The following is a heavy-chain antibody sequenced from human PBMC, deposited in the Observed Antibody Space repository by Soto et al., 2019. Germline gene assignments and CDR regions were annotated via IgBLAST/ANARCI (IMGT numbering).Heavy chain of an antibody. CDR3: ARDSGYGSGSYHRNDAFDI. V-gene: IGHV1-69*01. J-gene: IGHJ3*02. CDR2: IIPIFGTA. CDR1: GGTFISYA. Sequence: ASVKVSCNASGGTFISYAISWVRQAPGQGLEWMGGIIPIFGTANYAQKFQGRVTITADESTSTAYMELSSLRSEDTAVYYCARDSGYGSGSYHRNDAFDIWGQGTMVTVSS. D-gene: IGHD3-10*01.